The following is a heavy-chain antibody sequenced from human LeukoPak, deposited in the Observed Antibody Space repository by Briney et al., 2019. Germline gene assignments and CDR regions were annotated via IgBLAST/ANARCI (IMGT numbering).Heavy chain of an antibody. Sequence: TSETLSLTCTVSGASFNSDDQYWNWIRQSPGKGLEWIGSIHPSGMLYNNPSLESRVTMSRDTSKNQFALNLNSVTAADTAVYFCSRGLDSRKLGYWGQGILVTVSS. CDR3: SRGLDSRKLGY. J-gene: IGHJ4*02. D-gene: IGHD3-22*01. V-gene: IGHV4-31*03. CDR2: IHPSGML. CDR1: GASFNSDDQY.